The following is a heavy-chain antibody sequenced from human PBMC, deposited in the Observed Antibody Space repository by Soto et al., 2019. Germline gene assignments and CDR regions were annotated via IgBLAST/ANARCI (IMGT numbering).Heavy chain of an antibody. J-gene: IGHJ6*02. CDR2: IHYSGTT. Sequence: SETLSLTCTVSGDSNTGAAYYWSWIRQHPGKGLEWIGHIHYSGTTYYNPSLKSRVSFSVDTSKKQFSLRLTSVTAADTAVYYCAREEAYCSSTRCRGAGGYYGMDVWGQGTTVTVAS. V-gene: IGHV4-31*03. D-gene: IGHD2-2*01. CDR1: GDSNTGAAYY. CDR3: AREEAYCSSTRCRGAGGYYGMDV.